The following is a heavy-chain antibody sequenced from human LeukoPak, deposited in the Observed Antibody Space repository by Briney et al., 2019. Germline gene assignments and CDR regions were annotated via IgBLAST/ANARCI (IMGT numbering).Heavy chain of an antibody. D-gene: IGHD2-15*01. J-gene: IGHJ5*02. CDR2: INHSGST. CDR1: GGSFSGYY. Sequence: PSETLSLTCAVYGGSFSGYYWSWIRQPPGKGLEWIGEINHSGSTNYNLSLKSRVTISVDTSKNQVSLKVSSVTAADTAVYYCARTVQDCSGGSCYSWYLLADNWFDPWGQGTLVSVSS. V-gene: IGHV4-34*01. CDR3: ARTVQDCSGGSCYSWYLLADNWFDP.